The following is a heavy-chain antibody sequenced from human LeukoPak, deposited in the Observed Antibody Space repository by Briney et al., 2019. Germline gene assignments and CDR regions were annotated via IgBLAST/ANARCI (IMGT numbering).Heavy chain of an antibody. J-gene: IGHJ6*03. CDR3: ARESSGWYRDYYMDV. CDR2: IYASGST. Sequence: SETLSLTCTVSGESISSYYWSWIRQPAGKGLEWIGRIYASGSTTYNPSLKSRVTMAVDTSKTQFSLKLSSVTAADTAVYYCARESSGWYRDYYMDVWGKGTTVTVSS. CDR1: GESISSYY. V-gene: IGHV4-4*07. D-gene: IGHD6-19*01.